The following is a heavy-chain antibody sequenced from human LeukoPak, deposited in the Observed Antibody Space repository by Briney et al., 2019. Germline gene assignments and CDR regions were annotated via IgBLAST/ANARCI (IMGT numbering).Heavy chain of an antibody. CDR3: ARELVSLGYFDY. V-gene: IGHV4-31*03. D-gene: IGHD3-16*02. J-gene: IGHJ4*02. CDR2: IYYSGST. Sequence: SETLSLTCTVSGGSISSGDYYWSWIRQHPGKGLEWIGYIYYSGSTYYNASLKSRVSISVDTSKNQFSLKLSSVTAADTAVYYCARELVSLGYFDYWGQGALATVSS. CDR1: GGSISSGDYY.